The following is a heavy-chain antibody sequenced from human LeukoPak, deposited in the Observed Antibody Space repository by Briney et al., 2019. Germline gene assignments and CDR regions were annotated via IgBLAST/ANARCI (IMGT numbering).Heavy chain of an antibody. V-gene: IGHV3-21*01. CDR1: GFTFSGYS. Sequence: GGSVRLSCAASGFTFSGYSMNWVRQAPGKGLEWVSSISSSSSYIYYADSVKGRFTISRDNAKNSLYLQMNSLRAEDTAVYYCARLYAGGYFDYWGQGTLVTVSS. J-gene: IGHJ4*02. CDR3: ARLYAGGYFDY. CDR2: ISSSSSYI. D-gene: IGHD3-16*02.